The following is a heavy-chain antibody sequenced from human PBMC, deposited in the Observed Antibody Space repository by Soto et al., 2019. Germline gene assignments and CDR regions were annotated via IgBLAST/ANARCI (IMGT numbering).Heavy chain of an antibody. CDR3: ARDPHSSWYLTYNFDY. V-gene: IGHV3-33*01. Sequence: PGGSLRLSCAASGFTFSSYGMHWVRQAPGKGLEWVAVIWYDGSNKYYADSVKGRFTISRDNSKNTLYLQMNSLRAEDTAVYYCARDPHSSWYLTYNFDYWGQGTLVTVSS. CDR2: IWYDGSNK. J-gene: IGHJ4*02. CDR1: GFTFSSYG. D-gene: IGHD6-13*01.